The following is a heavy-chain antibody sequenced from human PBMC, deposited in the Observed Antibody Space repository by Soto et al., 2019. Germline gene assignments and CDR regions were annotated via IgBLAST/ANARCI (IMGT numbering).Heavy chain of an antibody. CDR1: GFTSSNYA. CDR2: ISARGGTT. Sequence: EVQLLESGGDLVQPGGSLRLSCEASGFTSSNYAMSWVRQAPGKGLEWVTGISARGGTTYYVDSVKGRFTISRDNSKNTLYLQMNALRAEDRAVYYCAKDRGFGAGHGMDVWGQGTTVTVSS. D-gene: IGHD3-10*01. J-gene: IGHJ6*02. V-gene: IGHV3-23*01. CDR3: AKDRGFGAGHGMDV.